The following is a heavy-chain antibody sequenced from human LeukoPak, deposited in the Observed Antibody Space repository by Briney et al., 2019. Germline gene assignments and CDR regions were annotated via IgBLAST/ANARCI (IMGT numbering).Heavy chain of an antibody. V-gene: IGHV4-34*01. J-gene: IGHJ6*02. CDR3: AREMTTVTTFYYYYYGMDV. Sequence: SETLSLTCAVYGRSFSGYYWSWIRQPPGKGLEWIGEINHSGSTNYNPSLKSRVTISVDTSKNQFSLKLTSVTAADTAVYYCAREMTTVTTFYYYYYGMDVWGQGTTVTVSS. D-gene: IGHD4-17*01. CDR1: GRSFSGYY. CDR2: INHSGST.